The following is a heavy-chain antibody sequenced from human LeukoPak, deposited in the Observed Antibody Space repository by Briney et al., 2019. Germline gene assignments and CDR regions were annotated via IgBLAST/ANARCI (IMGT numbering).Heavy chain of an antibody. CDR1: GYTFSVYW. CDR2: INPKDGGS. CDR3: ARGVLPARFDS. Sequence: ASVKVSCKASGYTFSVYWIHWVRLHPRQGFGWMGWINPKDGGSRSAQKFQGRATLTRDTSTSTVYMELSSLISDDTAVYYCARGVLPARFDSWGQGTLVTVTS. V-gene: IGHV1-2*02. D-gene: IGHD3-10*01. J-gene: IGHJ5*01.